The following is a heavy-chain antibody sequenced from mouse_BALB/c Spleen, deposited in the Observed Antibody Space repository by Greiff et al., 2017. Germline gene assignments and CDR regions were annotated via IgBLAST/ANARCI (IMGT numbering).Heavy chain of an antibody. CDR2: ISNGGGST. Sequence: EVMLVESGGGLVQPGGSLKLSCAASGFTFSSYTMSWVRQTPEKRLEWVAYISNGGGSTYYPDTVKGRFTISRDNAKNTLYLQMSSLKSEDTAMYYCARNYYGSSDVWGAGTTVTVSS. CDR3: ARNYYGSSDV. J-gene: IGHJ1*01. V-gene: IGHV5-12-2*01. CDR1: GFTFSSYT. D-gene: IGHD1-1*01.